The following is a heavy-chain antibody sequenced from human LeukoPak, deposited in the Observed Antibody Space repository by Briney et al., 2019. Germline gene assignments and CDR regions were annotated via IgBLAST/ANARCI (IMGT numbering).Heavy chain of an antibody. CDR1: GFTFSSYE. V-gene: IGHV3-48*03. CDR2: ISSSGSTI. Sequence: PGGSLRLSCAASGFTFSSYEMNWVRQAPGKGLEWVSYISSSGSTIYYADSVKGRFTISRDNAKNSLYLQINSLRAEDTAVYYCARGPYSSGWYEFDYWGQGTLVTVSS. J-gene: IGHJ4*02. D-gene: IGHD6-19*01. CDR3: ARGPYSSGWYEFDY.